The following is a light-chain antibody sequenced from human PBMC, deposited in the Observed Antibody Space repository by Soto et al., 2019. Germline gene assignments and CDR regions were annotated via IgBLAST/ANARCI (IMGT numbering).Light chain of an antibody. CDR3: AVWDDSLDAVV. J-gene: IGLJ2*01. CDR1: NSNIGSHY. V-gene: IGLV1-47*01. Sequence: QAVVTQSPSASGTPGQTVTISCSGSNSNIGSHYVYWYQQLPRTAPKLLIYKTNQRPSGVPDRFSGSKSGTSASLAISGLRSEDEADYYCAVWDDSLDAVVFGGGTKLTVL. CDR2: KTN.